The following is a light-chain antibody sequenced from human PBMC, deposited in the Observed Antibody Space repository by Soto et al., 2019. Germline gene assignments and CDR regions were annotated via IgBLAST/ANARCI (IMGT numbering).Light chain of an antibody. Sequence: EIVMTQSPATLSVSPGERATLSCRASQSVSSNLAWYQQKPGQAPRLLIYGASTRATGIPARFSGSGSGTEFTLTNSSLQSEDFAVYYCQQYNNWITFGQVTRLEIK. V-gene: IGKV3-15*01. CDR3: QQYNNWIT. J-gene: IGKJ5*01. CDR1: QSVSSN. CDR2: GAS.